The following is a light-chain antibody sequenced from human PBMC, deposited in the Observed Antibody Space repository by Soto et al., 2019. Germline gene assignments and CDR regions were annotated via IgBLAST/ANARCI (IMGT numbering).Light chain of an antibody. J-gene: IGKJ4*01. Sequence: EIVLTQSPAPLSLSPGDRATLSCRASQSIGIYLAWYQQTPGQSPRLLIYEASNRATGVPAKFSGTGSGTDFTLTISSLESEDFGIYYCQQRSTWPLTFGGGTRVEI. CDR3: QQRSTWPLT. CDR1: QSIGIY. CDR2: EAS. V-gene: IGKV3-11*01.